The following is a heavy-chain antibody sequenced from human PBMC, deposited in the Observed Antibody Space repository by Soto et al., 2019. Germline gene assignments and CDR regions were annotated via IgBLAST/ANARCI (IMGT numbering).Heavy chain of an antibody. CDR2: MNPHKGNT. Sequence: GGAGKGSCQGSGYTFINYVFKWGGKGTGQGGGNLGWMNPHKGNTGYVKKFQGRVTMTRDTSMSTAYLELSSLRSEDTAVYYWARGIKYGDHSRWFDPWGPGTLVTVSS. V-gene: IGHV1-8*01. CDR3: ARGIKYGDHSRWFDP. CDR1: GYTFINYV. J-gene: IGHJ5*02. D-gene: IGHD4-17*01.